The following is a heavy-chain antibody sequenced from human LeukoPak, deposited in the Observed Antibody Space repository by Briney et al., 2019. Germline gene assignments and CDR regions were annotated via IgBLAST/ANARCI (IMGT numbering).Heavy chain of an antibody. D-gene: IGHD2-21*02. V-gene: IGHV3-74*01. CDR3: ARERTAIPYFDS. CDR2: INSDGSTT. CDR1: GFTFSRYW. Sequence: GGSLRLSCVASGFTFSRYWMHWVRQAPGKGLVWVSRINSDGSTTTYADSVKGRFTISRDNRKNTLHLQMNSLRAEDTAVYYCARERTAIPYFDSWGQGTLVTASS. J-gene: IGHJ4*02.